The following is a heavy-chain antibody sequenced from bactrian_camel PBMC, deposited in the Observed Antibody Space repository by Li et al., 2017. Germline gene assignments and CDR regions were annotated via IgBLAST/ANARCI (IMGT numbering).Heavy chain of an antibody. J-gene: IGHJ4*01. CDR1: SVSSSC. D-gene: IGHD2*01. V-gene: IGHV3S53*01. CDR2: LDSDRSA. Sequence: SVQAGGSLRLSCTFSSVSSSCMGWFRLAPGKEREGVAALDSDRSASYADSVKGRFTISRDNAMSTIYLQIDSLKPDDTAMYYCAARTDSDCGIWHLATARYFRYWGQGTQVTVS. CDR3: AARTDSDCGIWHLATARYFRY.